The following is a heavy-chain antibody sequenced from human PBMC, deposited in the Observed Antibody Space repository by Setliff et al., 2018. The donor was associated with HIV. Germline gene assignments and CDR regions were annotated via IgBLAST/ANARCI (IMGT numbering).Heavy chain of an antibody. CDR2: MSSNGYST. Sequence: GGSLRLSCAASGFTFRMYPMHWVRQVPGKGLEFVSAMSSNGYSTYYANSVKGRFTISRDNSKNTLYLQMGSLRAEDMAVYYCARGDPPDPSPTEYFQHWGQGTLVTVSS. V-gene: IGHV3-64*01. CDR1: GFTFRMYP. J-gene: IGHJ1*01. CDR3: ARGDPPDPSPTEYFQH.